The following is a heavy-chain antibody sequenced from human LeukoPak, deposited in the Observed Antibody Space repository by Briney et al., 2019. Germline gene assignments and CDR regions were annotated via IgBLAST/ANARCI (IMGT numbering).Heavy chain of an antibody. CDR2: ISGSGGTT. V-gene: IGHV3-23*01. Sequence: QTGGSLRLSCAASGFTFSSYAMSWVRQAPGKGLEWVSAISGSGGTTYSADSVKGRFTISRDNSKNTLYLQMNSLRAEDTAIYYCARESGLGYDYWGQGTLVTVSS. J-gene: IGHJ4*02. CDR3: ARESGLGYDY. CDR1: GFTFSSYA. D-gene: IGHD6-19*01.